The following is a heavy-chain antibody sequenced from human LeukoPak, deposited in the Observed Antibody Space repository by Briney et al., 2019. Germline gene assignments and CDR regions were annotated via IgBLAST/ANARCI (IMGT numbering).Heavy chain of an antibody. Sequence: ASVKVSCKASGGTFSSYAISWVRQAPGQGLEWMGGIIPIFGTANYAQKFQGRVTITADESTSTAYMELSSLRSEDTAVYYCARVDTATHDAFDIWGQGTMVIVSS. D-gene: IGHD5-18*01. CDR1: GGTFSSYA. J-gene: IGHJ3*02. CDR3: ARVDTATHDAFDI. CDR2: IIPIFGTA. V-gene: IGHV1-69*13.